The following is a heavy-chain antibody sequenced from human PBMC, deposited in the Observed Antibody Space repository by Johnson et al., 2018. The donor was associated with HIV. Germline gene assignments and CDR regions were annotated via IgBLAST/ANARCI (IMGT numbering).Heavy chain of an antibody. V-gene: IGHV3-30*02. CDR3: ARDGTFGYGDYVGRAFDI. CDR2: IRYDTSNK. CDR1: GFTFSSFG. D-gene: IGHD4-17*01. Sequence: QVQLVESGGGVVQPGGSLRLSCTASGFTFSSFGMHWVRQAPGKGLEWVAFIRYDTSNKYYADSVKGRFTISRDNSNNTLYLQINSLRAEDTAVYYCARDGTFGYGDYVGRAFDIWGQGTMVTVSS. J-gene: IGHJ3*02.